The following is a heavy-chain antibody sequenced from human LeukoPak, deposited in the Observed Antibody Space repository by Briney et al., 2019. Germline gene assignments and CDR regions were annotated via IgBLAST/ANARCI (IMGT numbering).Heavy chain of an antibody. CDR2: ISPDGRTT. J-gene: IGHJ4*02. V-gene: IGHV3-74*01. Sequence: GGSLRLSCAASRFTFSDYWMHWVRQAPGRGLVWVSRISPDGRTTTYADSVKGRFTISRDNAKNSLYLQMNSLRAEDMALYYCAKDVTASGSYWYFDYWGQGTLVTVSS. CDR3: AKDVTASGSYWYFDY. D-gene: IGHD1-26*01. CDR1: RFTFSDYW.